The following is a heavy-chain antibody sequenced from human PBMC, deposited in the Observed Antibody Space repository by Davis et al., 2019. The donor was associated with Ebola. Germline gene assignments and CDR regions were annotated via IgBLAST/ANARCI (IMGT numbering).Heavy chain of an antibody. CDR3: AKDGEGSYYDY. D-gene: IGHD3-10*01. CDR1: GFTFSSYA. V-gene: IGHV3-23*01. CDR2: ISGSGSST. Sequence: GESLKISCAASGFTFSSYAMSWVRQAPGKGLEWVSAISGSGSSTYYADSVKGRFTISRDNSKNTLYLQMNSLRAEDTAVYYCAKDGEGSYYDYWGQGTLVTVSS. J-gene: IGHJ4*02.